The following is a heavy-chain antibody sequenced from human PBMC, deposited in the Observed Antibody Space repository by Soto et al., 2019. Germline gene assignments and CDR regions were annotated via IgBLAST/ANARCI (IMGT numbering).Heavy chain of an antibody. D-gene: IGHD3-22*01. V-gene: IGHV1-18*01. Sequence: SVEVSFRASCYTFTSYGISWVRQAPGQGLEWMGWISAYNGNTNYAQKLQGRVTMTTDTSTSTAYMELRSLRSDDTAVYYCARGDYYDPYGPHDYWGQGTLVTVSS. J-gene: IGHJ4*02. CDR3: ARGDYYDPYGPHDY. CDR2: ISAYNGNT. CDR1: CYTFTSYG.